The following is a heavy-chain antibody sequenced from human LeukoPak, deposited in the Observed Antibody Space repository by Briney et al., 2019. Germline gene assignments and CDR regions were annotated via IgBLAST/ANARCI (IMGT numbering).Heavy chain of an antibody. D-gene: IGHD3-10*01. CDR1: GGSINHYY. CDR2: IYYTGTT. V-gene: IGHV4-59*01. Sequence: SETLSLTCSVSGGSINHYYGTWIRQPPGRGLAWIGFIYYTGTTNYNPSLKSRVTISVDTSKNQFSLKLSSVTAADTAVYYCARYNTVNRGFTAVDFWGQGTPVTVSS. J-gene: IGHJ4*02. CDR3: ARYNTVNRGFTAVDF.